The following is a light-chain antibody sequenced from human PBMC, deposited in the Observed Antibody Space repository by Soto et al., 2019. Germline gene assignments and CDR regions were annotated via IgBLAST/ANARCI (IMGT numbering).Light chain of an antibody. V-gene: IGKV1-5*01. CDR2: DSS. Sequence: DIQMTQSPSTLSASVGDRVTISCRASQPISNWLAWYQQKPGKAPKLLIYDSSSLETGVPPSFSGTGSGTQYTLTISSLQPDDSATYYCQQYNSDPYTFGQGTRLQSK. J-gene: IGKJ2*01. CDR3: QQYNSDPYT. CDR1: QPISNW.